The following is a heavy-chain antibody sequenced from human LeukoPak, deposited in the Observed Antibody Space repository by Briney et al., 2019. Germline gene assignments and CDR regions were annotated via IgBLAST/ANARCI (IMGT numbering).Heavy chain of an antibody. CDR2: ISGSGGST. D-gene: IGHD3-3*01. CDR3: AETPYYDFWTGNWFDP. CDR1: GFTFSSYA. Sequence: PGGSLRLSCAASGFTFSSYAMSWVRQAPGKGLEWVSAISGSGGSTYYADSVKGRFTISRDNSKNTLYLQMNSLRAEDTAVYYCAETPYYDFWTGNWFDPWGQGTLVTVSS. J-gene: IGHJ5*02. V-gene: IGHV3-23*01.